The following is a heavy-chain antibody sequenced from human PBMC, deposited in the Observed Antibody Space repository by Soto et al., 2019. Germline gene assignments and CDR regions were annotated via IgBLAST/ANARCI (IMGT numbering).Heavy chain of an antibody. CDR3: AREEPTTYSSGWYNWFDP. Sequence: QVQLVQSGAEVKKPGASVKVSCKASGYTFTSYAMHWVRQAPGQRLEWMGWINAGNGNTKYSQKFQGRVTITRDTSASTAYMELSSLRSEDTAVYYCAREEPTTYSSGWYNWFDPWCQGTLVTVSS. J-gene: IGHJ5*02. CDR1: GYTFTSYA. V-gene: IGHV1-3*01. D-gene: IGHD6-19*01. CDR2: INAGNGNT.